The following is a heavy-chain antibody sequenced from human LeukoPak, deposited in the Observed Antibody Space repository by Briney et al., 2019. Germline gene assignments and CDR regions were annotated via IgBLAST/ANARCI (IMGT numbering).Heavy chain of an antibody. CDR2: IKKTGSET. D-gene: IGHD2-15*01. Sequence: PGGSLRLSCAGSGFTFSSYWMTWVRQAPGKGLEWVAYIKKTGSETYYVDSVKGRFTITRDNTRNSLFLQMYSLRAEDTAVYFCAREDGYCSGGNCYSYFDSWGQGTLVTVSS. V-gene: IGHV3-7*01. CDR1: GFTFSSYW. CDR3: AREDGYCSGGNCYSYFDS. J-gene: IGHJ4*02.